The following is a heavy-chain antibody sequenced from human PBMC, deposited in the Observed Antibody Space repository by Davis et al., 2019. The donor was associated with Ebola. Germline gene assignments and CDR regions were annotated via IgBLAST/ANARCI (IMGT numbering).Heavy chain of an antibody. Sequence: TLSLTCTVSGGSTSSYYWSWIRQPPGKALEWLALIYWDDDKRYSPSLKSRLTITKDTSKNQVVLTMTNMDPVDTATYYCAHVPTGDYYYYGMDVWGQGTTVTVSS. CDR2: IYWDDDK. J-gene: IGHJ6*02. CDR1: GGSTSSYY. CDR3: AHVPTGDYYYYGMDV. D-gene: IGHD7-27*01. V-gene: IGHV2-5*08.